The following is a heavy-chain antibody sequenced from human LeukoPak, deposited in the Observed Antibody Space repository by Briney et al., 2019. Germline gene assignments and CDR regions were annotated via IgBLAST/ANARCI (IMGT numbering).Heavy chain of an antibody. Sequence: PSETLSLTCTVSGGSISSYYWSWIRQPPGKGLEWIGYIYYSGSTNYNPSLKSRATISVDTSKNQFSLKLSSVTAADTAVYYCARVAGYSSSWYLDYWGQGTLVTVSS. CDR3: ARVAGYSSSWYLDY. J-gene: IGHJ4*02. CDR1: GGSISSYY. V-gene: IGHV4-59*12. D-gene: IGHD6-13*01. CDR2: IYYSGST.